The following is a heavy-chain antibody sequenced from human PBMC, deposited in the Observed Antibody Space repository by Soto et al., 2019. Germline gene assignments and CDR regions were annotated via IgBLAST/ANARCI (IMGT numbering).Heavy chain of an antibody. CDR3: ARGGGSLNY. D-gene: IGHD1-26*01. V-gene: IGHV3-21*02. CDR1: GFSFSISA. Sequence: DVQLVESGGGLVKPGGSLRLSCEVSGFSFSISAMNWVRQAPGKGLEWVSSINSGSTSVRYADSVKGRFTISRDNANNSLSLPMYSLRVEDTAVYYCARGGGSLNYWGQGTLVTVSS. CDR2: INSGSTSV. J-gene: IGHJ4*02.